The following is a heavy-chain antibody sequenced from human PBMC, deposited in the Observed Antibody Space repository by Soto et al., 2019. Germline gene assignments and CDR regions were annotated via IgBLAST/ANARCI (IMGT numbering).Heavy chain of an antibody. J-gene: IGHJ6*02. V-gene: IGHV3-30-3*01. CDR2: ISYDGSNK. D-gene: IGHD6-13*01. CDR1: GFTFSSYA. CDR3: ARIAAAGTPTYYYYGMDV. Sequence: QVQLVESGGGVVQPGRSLRLSCAASGFTFSSYARHWVRQAPGKGLEWVAVISYDGSNKYYADSVKGRFTISRDNSKNTLYLQMNSLRAEDTAVYYCARIAAAGTPTYYYYGMDVWGQGTTVTVSS.